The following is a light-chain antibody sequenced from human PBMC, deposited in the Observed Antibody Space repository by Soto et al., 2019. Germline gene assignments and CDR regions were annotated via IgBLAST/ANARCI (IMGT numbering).Light chain of an antibody. CDR1: QSVSSY. J-gene: IGKJ5*01. Sequence: EIVLTQSPATLSLSPWERATLSCRASQSVSSYLAWYQQKPGQAPRLLIYGASTRATGIPDRFSGSGSGTDFTLTINSLQSEDFAVYYCQQYHNWPPITFGQGTRLEIK. CDR3: QQYHNWPPIT. V-gene: IGKV3D-15*01. CDR2: GAS.